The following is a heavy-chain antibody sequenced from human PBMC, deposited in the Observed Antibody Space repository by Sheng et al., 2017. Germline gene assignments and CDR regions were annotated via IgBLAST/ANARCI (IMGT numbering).Heavy chain of an antibody. Sequence: QVQLQESGPGLVKPSETLSLTCTVSGYSISSGYYWGWIRQPPGKGLEWIGSIYHSGSTYYNPSLKSRVTISVDTSKNQFSLKLSSVTAADTAVYYCARGSMVRGARGAFDIWGQGTSGHRLF. CDR3: ARGSMVRGARGAFDI. J-gene: IGHJ3*02. D-gene: IGHD3-10*01. CDR1: GYSISSGYY. V-gene: IGHV4-38-2*02. CDR2: IYHSGST.